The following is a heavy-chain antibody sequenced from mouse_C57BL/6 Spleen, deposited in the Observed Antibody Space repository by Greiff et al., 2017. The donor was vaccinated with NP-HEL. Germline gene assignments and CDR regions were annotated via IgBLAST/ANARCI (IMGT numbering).Heavy chain of an antibody. CDR3: TTGYYRYAMDY. J-gene: IGHJ4*01. D-gene: IGHD1-1*01. Sequence: EVQLVESGAELVRPGASVKLSCTASGFNIKDDYMHWVKQRPEQGLEWIGWIDPENGDTEYASKFQGKATITADTSSNTAYLQLSSLTSEDTAVYYCTTGYYRYAMDYWGQGTSVTVSS. CDR2: IDPENGDT. V-gene: IGHV14-4*01. CDR1: GFNIKDDY.